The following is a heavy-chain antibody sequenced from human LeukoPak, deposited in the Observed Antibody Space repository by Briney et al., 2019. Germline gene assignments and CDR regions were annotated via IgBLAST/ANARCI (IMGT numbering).Heavy chain of an antibody. D-gene: IGHD2-2*01. J-gene: IGHJ4*02. CDR3: AREVPKDIVVVPAAAEFDY. CDR1: GDSVSSNSAA. V-gene: IGHV6-1*01. Sequence: SQTLSLTCAISGDSVSSNSAAWNWIRQSPSRGLEWLGRTYYRSKWYNDYAVSVKSRITINPDTSKNQFSLQLNSVTPEDTAVYYCAREVPKDIVVVPAAAEFDYWGQGTLVTVSS. CDR2: TYYRSKWYN.